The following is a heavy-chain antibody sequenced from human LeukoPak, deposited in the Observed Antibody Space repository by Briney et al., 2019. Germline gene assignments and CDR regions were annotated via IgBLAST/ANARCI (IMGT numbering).Heavy chain of an antibody. CDR1: GYTFTSYA. CDR2: INAGNGNT. D-gene: IGHD6-19*01. Sequence: ASVKVSCKASGYTFTSYAVHWVRQAPGQRLEWMGWINAGNGNTKYSQKFQGRVTITRDTSASTAYMELSSLRSEDTAVYYCARDPSVAGTDYFDYWGQGTLVTVSS. CDR3: ARDPSVAGTDYFDY. J-gene: IGHJ4*02. V-gene: IGHV1-3*01.